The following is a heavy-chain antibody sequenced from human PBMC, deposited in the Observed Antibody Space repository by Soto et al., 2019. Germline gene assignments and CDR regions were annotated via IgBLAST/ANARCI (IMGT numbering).Heavy chain of an antibody. CDR3: QAEDGIRDL. J-gene: IGHJ2*01. Sequence: GKGLERVSGISGSGGSTYYADSVKGRFTISRDNFKNTLRLQMNSLRAEDTAVYFFQAEDGIRDL. D-gene: IGHD2-21*01. CDR2: ISGSGGST. V-gene: IGHV3-23*01.